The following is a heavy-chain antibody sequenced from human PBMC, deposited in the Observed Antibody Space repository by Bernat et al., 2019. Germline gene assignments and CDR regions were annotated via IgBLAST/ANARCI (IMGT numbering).Heavy chain of an antibody. CDR2: ISGSGGST. Sequence: VQLVESGGGVVQPGRSLRLSCAASGFTFSSYGMHWVRQAPGKGLEWVSAISGSGGSTYYADSVKGRFTISRDNSKNTLYLQMNSLRAEDTAVYYCAKDRAARGLDYFDYWGQGTLVTVSS. CDR1: GFTFSSYG. CDR3: AKDRAARGLDYFDY. J-gene: IGHJ4*02. D-gene: IGHD6-6*01. V-gene: IGHV3-23*04.